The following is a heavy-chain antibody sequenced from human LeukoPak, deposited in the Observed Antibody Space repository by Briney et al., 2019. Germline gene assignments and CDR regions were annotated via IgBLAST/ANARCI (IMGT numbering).Heavy chain of an antibody. CDR1: AFTFSIYA. D-gene: IGHD2-2*01. Sequence: PGGSLRLSCAASAFTFSIYAMSWVRQAPGKGLEWVSTISGSGGSTYYADSVKGRFTISRDNSKNALYLQMNSLRAEDTAVYYCAKHPPAGVFDYWGQGTLVTVSS. J-gene: IGHJ4*02. CDR3: AKHPPAGVFDY. CDR2: ISGSGGST. V-gene: IGHV3-23*01.